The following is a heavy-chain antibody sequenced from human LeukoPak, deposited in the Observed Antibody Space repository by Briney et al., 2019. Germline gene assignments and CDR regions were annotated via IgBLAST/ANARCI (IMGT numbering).Heavy chain of an antibody. CDR1: GGSISSYY. CDR2: IYTSGST. J-gene: IGHJ4*02. D-gene: IGHD1-26*01. V-gene: IGHV4-4*07. Sequence: SETLSLTCTVSGGSISSYYWSWIQQPAGKGLEWIGRIYTSGSTNYNPSLKSRVTMSVDTSKNQFSLKLSSVTAADTAVYYCAREDRYSGSYRTPLFDYWGQGTLVTVSS. CDR3: AREDRYSGSYRTPLFDY.